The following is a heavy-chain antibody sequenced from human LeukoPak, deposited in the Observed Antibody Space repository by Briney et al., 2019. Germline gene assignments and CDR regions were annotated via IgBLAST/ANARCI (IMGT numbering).Heavy chain of an antibody. CDR3: AKRTPHGQWLYYFDY. J-gene: IGHJ4*02. V-gene: IGHV3-23*01. D-gene: IGHD6-19*01. Sequence: GSLRLSCAASGFTFSSYAMSWVRQAPGKGLEWVSAISGSGGSTYYADSVKGRFTISRDNSENTLYLQMNSLRAEDTAVYYCAKRTPHGQWLYYFDYWGQGTLVTVSS. CDR1: GFTFSSYA. CDR2: ISGSGGST.